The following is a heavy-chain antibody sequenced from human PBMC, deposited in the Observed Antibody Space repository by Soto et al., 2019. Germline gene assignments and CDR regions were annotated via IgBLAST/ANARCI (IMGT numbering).Heavy chain of an antibody. V-gene: IGHV1-69*04. D-gene: IGHD2-2*01. CDR1: GGTFSSYS. Sequence: QVQLVQSGAEVKKPESSVKVSCKASGGTFSSYSISWMRQAPGQGLEWIGRIIPVLGLPNYAQKFQGRLTITADKSTSTAYMELRSLRSEDTAVYYCARDRCSSTSCAMGYWDFDLWGRGTLGSVSS. CDR3: ARDRCSSTSCAMGYWDFDL. J-gene: IGHJ2*01. CDR2: IIPVLGLP.